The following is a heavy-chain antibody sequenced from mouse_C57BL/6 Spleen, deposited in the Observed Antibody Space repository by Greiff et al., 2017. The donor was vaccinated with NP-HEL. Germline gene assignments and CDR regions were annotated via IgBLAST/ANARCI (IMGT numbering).Heavy chain of an antibody. D-gene: IGHD1-1*01. CDR3: ANGYYFDY. V-gene: IGHV1-82*01. J-gene: IGHJ2*01. CDR1: GYAFSSSW. CDR2: IYPGDGDT. Sequence: VQLQQSGPELVKPGASVKISCKASGYAFSSSWMHWVKQRPGKGLEWIGRIYPGDGDTNYNGNLKGRATLTADKSSSTAYMQLSSLTSEDSAVYFCANGYYFDYWGQGTTLTVSS.